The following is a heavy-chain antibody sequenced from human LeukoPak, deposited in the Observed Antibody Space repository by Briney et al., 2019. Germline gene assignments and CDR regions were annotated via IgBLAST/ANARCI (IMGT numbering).Heavy chain of an antibody. CDR2: LNPQRGNT. CDR1: EYTFITYD. CDR3: ARGPWLRSLVGYCADGVCYPGY. V-gene: IGHV1-8*01. J-gene: IGHJ4*02. Sequence: ASVKVSCKASEYTFITYDLIWVRPAAGQGLEWMGWLNPQRGNTGYTESYQGRVTLTMDSSISTAYMELRSLRFEDTAVYYCARGPWLRSLVGYCADGVCYPGYWGQGTLVTVSS. D-gene: IGHD2-8*01.